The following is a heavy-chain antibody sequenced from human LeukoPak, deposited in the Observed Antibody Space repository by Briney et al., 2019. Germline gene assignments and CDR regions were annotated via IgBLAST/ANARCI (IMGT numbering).Heavy chain of an antibody. CDR3: ARHDNTASYCLTY. Sequence: GGSLRLSCAASGFTFSHHGMHWVRQAPGKGLEWVAFIRNDGSNHYYADSVKGRFTISRDNAKNSLYLQMNSLRAEDTAVYYCARHDNTASYCLTYWGQGTLVTVSS. J-gene: IGHJ4*02. CDR2: IRNDGSNH. V-gene: IGHV3-30*02. D-gene: IGHD2-8*02. CDR1: GFTFSHHG.